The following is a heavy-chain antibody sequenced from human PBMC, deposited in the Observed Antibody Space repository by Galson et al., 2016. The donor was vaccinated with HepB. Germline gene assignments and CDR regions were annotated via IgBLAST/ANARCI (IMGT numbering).Heavy chain of an antibody. CDR3: AKEGASAASSIDS. CDR1: GFTFSSYA. D-gene: IGHD4/OR15-4a*01. Sequence: SLRLSCAASGFTFSSYAMSWVRQAPGKGREWVSGFNGGGGDTNYADSVKGRFTISRDNSKSMLFLNMNSLRVEDTATYFCAKEGASAASSIDSWGQGTLVTVSS. J-gene: IGHJ4*02. CDR2: FNGGGGDT. V-gene: IGHV3-23*01.